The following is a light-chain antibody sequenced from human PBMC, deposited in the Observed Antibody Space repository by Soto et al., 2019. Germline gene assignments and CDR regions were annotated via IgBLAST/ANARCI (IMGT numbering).Light chain of an antibody. CDR2: TAS. Sequence: DIQMTQSPYTLSASVGGRFTITCRASQSISRWLAWYQQKPGKAPNLLIHTASTLQSGVPSRFRGSGYGTEFTITISSMKHEDFETYYRQQRNSYTITFGQGTRLEIK. J-gene: IGKJ5*01. CDR3: QQRNSYTIT. CDR1: QSISRW. V-gene: IGKV1-5*01.